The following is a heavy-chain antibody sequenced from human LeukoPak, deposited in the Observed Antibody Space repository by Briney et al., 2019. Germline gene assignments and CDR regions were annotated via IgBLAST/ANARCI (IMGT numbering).Heavy chain of an antibody. J-gene: IGHJ1*01. CDR2: MNPNSGNP. Sequence: ASVKVSCKASGYTFTSCDINWVRHATRQGLEWMGWMNPNSGNPGHGQSFQGRITMTRDISIGTAYMKLSNPTSEDTAIYYCTRGSSGRRDNWGQGTLVTVSA. CDR3: TRGSSGRRDN. V-gene: IGHV1-8*01. D-gene: IGHD6-19*01. CDR1: GYTFTSCD.